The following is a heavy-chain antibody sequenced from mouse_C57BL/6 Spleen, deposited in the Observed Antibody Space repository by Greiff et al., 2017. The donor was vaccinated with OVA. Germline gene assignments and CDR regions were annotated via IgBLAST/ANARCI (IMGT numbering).Heavy chain of an antibody. CDR1: GYAFSSYW. V-gene: IGHV1-80*01. CDR2: IYPGDGDT. D-gene: IGHD2-4*01. CDR3: ARREDYDSHYDY. J-gene: IGHJ2*01. Sequence: QVQLQQSGAELVKPGASVKISCKASGYAFSSYWMNWVKQRPGKGLEWIGQIYPGDGDTNYNGKFKGKATLTADKSSSTAYMQLSSLTSEYSAVDFCARREDYDSHYDYWGQGTTLTVSS.